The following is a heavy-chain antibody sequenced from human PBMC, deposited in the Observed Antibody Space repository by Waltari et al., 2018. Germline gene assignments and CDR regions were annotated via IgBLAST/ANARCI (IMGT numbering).Heavy chain of an antibody. J-gene: IGHJ4*02. V-gene: IGHV1-69*14. Sequence: QVQLVQSGAEVKKPGSSVKVSCKASGGIFSSYAINWVRQAPGQGLEWMGGINPSFGKANNAQKVQGRVTITADKSTSTAYMELSSLRSEDTAVYYCARVRRSGSYSSYYFDYWGQGTQVTVSS. CDR2: INPSFGKA. CDR1: GGIFSSYA. D-gene: IGHD1-26*01. CDR3: ARVRRSGSYSSYYFDY.